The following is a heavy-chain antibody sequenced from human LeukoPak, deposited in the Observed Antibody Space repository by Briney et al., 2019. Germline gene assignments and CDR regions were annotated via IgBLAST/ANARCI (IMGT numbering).Heavy chain of an antibody. J-gene: IGHJ4*02. D-gene: IGHD3-22*01. CDR3: ARNPDYYDSNYFDY. Sequence: SVKVSCKASGYTFTSYYMHWVRQAPGQGLEWMGGIIPIFGTANYAQKFQGRVTITADESTSTACMELSSLRSEDTAVYYCARNPDYYDSNYFDYWGQGTLVTVSS. CDR1: GYTFTSYY. V-gene: IGHV1-69*13. CDR2: IIPIFGTA.